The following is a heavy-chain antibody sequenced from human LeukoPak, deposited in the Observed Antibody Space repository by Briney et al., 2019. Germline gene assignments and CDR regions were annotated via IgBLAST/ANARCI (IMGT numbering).Heavy chain of an antibody. CDR2: ISYDGNNK. J-gene: IGHJ4*02. D-gene: IGHD3-22*01. CDR1: GFTFSSYV. CDR3: ARDLVGGWDDSSGYYYGYFDY. Sequence: PGGSLRLSCSGSGFTFSSYVMHWVRQAPGKGLEWVAVISYDGNNKYYADSVKDRFTISRDNSKNTLYLQMNSLRAEDTAVYYCARDLVGGWDDSSGYYYGYFDYWGQGTLVTVSS. V-gene: IGHV3-30-3*01.